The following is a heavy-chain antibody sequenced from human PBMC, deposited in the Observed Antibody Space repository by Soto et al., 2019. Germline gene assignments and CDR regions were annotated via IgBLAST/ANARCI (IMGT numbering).Heavy chain of an antibody. D-gene: IGHD3-22*01. Sequence: SETLSLTCTVSGGSISSGDYYWSWIRQPPGKGLEWIGYIYYSGSTYYNPSLKSRVTISVDTSKNQFSLKLSSVTAADTAVYYCAGHVLSTYYYGDFDYWGQGTLVTVSS. CDR3: AGHVLSTYYYGDFDY. J-gene: IGHJ4*02. CDR2: IYYSGST. V-gene: IGHV4-30-4*01. CDR1: GGSISSGDYY.